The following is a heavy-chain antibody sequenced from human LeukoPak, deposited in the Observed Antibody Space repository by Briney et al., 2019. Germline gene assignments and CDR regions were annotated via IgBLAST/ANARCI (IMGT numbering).Heavy chain of an antibody. CDR1: GYTFTSYG. J-gene: IGHJ6*03. CDR3: ARGPDYYYYYMDV. V-gene: IGHV1-69*06. CDR2: IIPIFGTA. Sequence: SVKVSCKASGYTFTSYGISWVRQAPGQGLEWMGGIIPIFGTANYAQKFQGRVTITADKSTSTAYMELSSLRSEDTAVYYCARGPDYYYYYMDVWGKGTTVTVSS.